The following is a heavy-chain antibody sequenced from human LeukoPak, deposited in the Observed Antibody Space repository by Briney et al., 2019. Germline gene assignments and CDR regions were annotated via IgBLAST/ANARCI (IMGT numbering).Heavy chain of an antibody. CDR1: GGSFSGYY. CDR2: INHSGST. V-gene: IGHV4-34*01. CDR3: ARANVWGSFFDY. J-gene: IGHJ4*02. D-gene: IGHD3-16*01. Sequence: SETLSLTCAVYGGSFSGYYWSWIRQPPGKGLEWIGEINHSGSTNYNPSLKSRVTISVDTSKNQFSLKLSSVTAADTAVYYCARANVWGSFFDYWGQGTLVTVSS.